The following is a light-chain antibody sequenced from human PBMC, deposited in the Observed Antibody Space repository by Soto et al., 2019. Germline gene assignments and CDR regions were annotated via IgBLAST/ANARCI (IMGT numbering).Light chain of an antibody. CDR3: QQRDNGPWT. Sequence: ETVLTQSPATLSLSPGDRATLSCRASRIVSSYLAWYQQKVGQAPRLLIYDASNRAASTPCRFSGSGSGTDFTLSISGLEPVYFAVYYGQQRDNGPWTFGQGTKVEI. V-gene: IGKV3-11*01. CDR2: DAS. J-gene: IGKJ1*01. CDR1: RIVSSY.